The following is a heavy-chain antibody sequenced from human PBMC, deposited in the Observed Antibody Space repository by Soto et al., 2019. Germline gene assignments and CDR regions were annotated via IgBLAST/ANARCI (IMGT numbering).Heavy chain of an antibody. CDR3: AKKVNSGPGSQYFDY. D-gene: IGHD3-10*01. CDR2: FRTGGDDGTT. Sequence: EVQLLESGGGLVQPGGSLRLSCAASGFTVSSYSMSWVRQAPGKGLEWVSGFRTGGDDGTTYYADSVKGRFTISRDNSKNTLFLQMNSLRAEDTAIYYCAKKVNSGPGSQYFDYWGQGTLVTVSS. V-gene: IGHV3-23*01. CDR1: GFTVSSYS. J-gene: IGHJ4*02.